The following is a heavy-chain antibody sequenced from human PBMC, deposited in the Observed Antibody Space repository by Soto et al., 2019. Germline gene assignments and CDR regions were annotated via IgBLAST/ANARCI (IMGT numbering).Heavy chain of an antibody. CDR1: GFTFSSYG. CDR2: ISYDGSNK. Sequence: GGSLRLSCAASGFTFSSYGMHWVRQAPGKGLEWVAVISYDGSNKYYADSVKGRFTISRDNSKNTLYLQMNSLRAEDTAVYYCAKEYWFDPWGQRTLVTVSS. J-gene: IGHJ5*02. V-gene: IGHV3-30*18. CDR3: AKEYWFDP.